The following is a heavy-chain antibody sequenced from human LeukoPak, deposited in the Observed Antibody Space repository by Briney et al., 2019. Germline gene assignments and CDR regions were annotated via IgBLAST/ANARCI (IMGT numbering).Heavy chain of an antibody. CDR1: GYSISSGYY. V-gene: IGHV4-38-2*02. J-gene: IGHJ6*03. D-gene: IGHD1-1*01. CDR3: ARALSGTTRYYYYYMDV. Sequence: SETLSLTCTVSGYSISSGYYWGWIRQPPGKGLEWIGSIYHSGSTYYNPSLKSRVTISVDTSKNQFSLKLSSVTAADTAVYYCARALSGTTRYYYYYMDVWGKGTTVTISS. CDR2: IYHSGST.